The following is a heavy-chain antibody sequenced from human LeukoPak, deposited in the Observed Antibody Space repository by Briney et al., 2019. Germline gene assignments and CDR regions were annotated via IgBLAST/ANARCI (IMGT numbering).Heavy chain of an antibody. D-gene: IGHD4-17*01. V-gene: IGHV4-34*01. CDR3: ARWGPYGEDAFDI. Sequence: SETLSITCAVYGGSFSGYYWSWIRQPPGKGLEWIGEINHSGSTNYNPSLKSRVTISVDTSKNQFSLKLSSVTAADTAVYYCARWGPYGEDAFDIWGQGTMVTASS. J-gene: IGHJ3*02. CDR1: GGSFSGYY. CDR2: INHSGST.